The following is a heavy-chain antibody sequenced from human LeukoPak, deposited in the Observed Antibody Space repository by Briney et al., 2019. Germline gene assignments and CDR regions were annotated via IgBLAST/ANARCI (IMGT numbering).Heavy chain of an antibody. CDR2: IYYSGGT. CDR1: GGSFSGYY. Sequence: SETLSLTCAVYGGSFSGYYWSWIRQPPGKGLEWIGYIYYSGGTNYSPSLKSRVTISVDTSKNQFFLKLSSVTAADTAVYYCARYQLLSPYYFDFWGQGTLVTVSS. V-gene: IGHV4-59*01. CDR3: ARYQLLSPYYFDF. D-gene: IGHD2-2*01. J-gene: IGHJ4*02.